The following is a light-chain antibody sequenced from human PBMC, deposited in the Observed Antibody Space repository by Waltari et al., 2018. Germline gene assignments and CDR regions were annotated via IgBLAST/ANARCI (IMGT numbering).Light chain of an antibody. J-gene: IGLJ2*01. V-gene: IGLV2-11*01. CDR1: SSDVGGYTY. CDR2: DVS. CDR3: CSYAGSEVV. Sequence: QSALTQPRSVSGSPGQSVPISCTGPSSDVGGYTYVSWYQQHPGKAPKLMIYDVSKRPSGVPDRFSGSKSGNTASLTISGLQAEDEADYYCCSYAGSEVVFGGGTKLTVL.